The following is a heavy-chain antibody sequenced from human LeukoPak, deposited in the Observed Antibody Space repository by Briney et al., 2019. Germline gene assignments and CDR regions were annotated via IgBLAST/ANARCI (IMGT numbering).Heavy chain of an antibody. D-gene: IGHD3-22*01. J-gene: IGHJ2*01. CDR2: IYYTRST. V-gene: IGHV4-39*01. CDR3: ARGVTMIVVVIHDWYFDL. CDR1: GGSISSSSYY. Sequence: SETLSLTCTVSGGSISSSSYYWGWIRQPPGKGLEWIGSIYYTRSTYYNPSLKSRVTISVDTSKNQFSLKLTSVTAADTAVYYCARGVTMIVVVIHDWYFDLWGRGTLVTVSP.